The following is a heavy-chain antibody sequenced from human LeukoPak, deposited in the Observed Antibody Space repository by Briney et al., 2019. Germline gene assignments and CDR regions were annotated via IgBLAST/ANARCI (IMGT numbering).Heavy chain of an antibody. Sequence: SETLSLTCTVSGGSITGSSYYWGWIRQPPGKGLEWIGSMFYSGSTYYNPSLKSRVTMSVDTSKNQFSLKLSSVTAADTAVYYCARGSVITFGGVTQTGGNWFDPWGQGTLVTVSS. D-gene: IGHD3-16*01. V-gene: IGHV4-39*07. CDR1: GGSITGSSYY. CDR3: ARGSVITFGGVTQTGGNWFDP. J-gene: IGHJ5*02. CDR2: MFYSGST.